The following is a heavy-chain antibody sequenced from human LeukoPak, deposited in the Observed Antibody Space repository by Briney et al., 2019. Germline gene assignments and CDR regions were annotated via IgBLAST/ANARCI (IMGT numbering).Heavy chain of an antibody. Sequence: GASVKVSCKASGYTFTSYAMHWVRQAPGQRLEWMGWINAGNGNTKYSQKFQGRVTITRDTSASTAYMELSSLRSEDTAVYYCATRYCSGGSCRFDYWGQGTLVTVSS. D-gene: IGHD2-15*01. CDR2: INAGNGNT. J-gene: IGHJ4*02. CDR3: ATRYCSGGSCRFDY. CDR1: GYTFTSYA. V-gene: IGHV1-3*01.